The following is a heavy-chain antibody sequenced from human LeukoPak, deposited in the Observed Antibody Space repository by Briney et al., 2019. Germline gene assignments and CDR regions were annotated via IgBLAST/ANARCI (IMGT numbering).Heavy chain of an antibody. CDR1: GFTFCDYA. J-gene: IGHJ4*02. Sequence: GGSLRLSCAVSGFTFCDYAISWVRQGPGKRLEWVSGLSDSGTSTYYTDSVKGRLTISRDSSKNTLFLQMNSLRAEDTAIYYCAKDVRRYLKAPTTVFDYWGQGTLVTVSS. CDR3: AKDVRRYLKAPTTVFDY. CDR2: LSDSGTST. D-gene: IGHD1-1*01. V-gene: IGHV3-23*01.